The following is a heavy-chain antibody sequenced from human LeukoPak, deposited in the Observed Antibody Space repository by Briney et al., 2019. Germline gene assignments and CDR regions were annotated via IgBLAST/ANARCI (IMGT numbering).Heavy chain of an antibody. CDR3: AKDHKMAYCGGDCYSDDAFDI. J-gene: IGHJ3*02. D-gene: IGHD2-21*02. CDR2: ISGSGGST. CDR1: GFTFSSYA. V-gene: IGHV3-23*01. Sequence: QSGGSLRLSCAASGFTFSSYAMSWVRQAPGKGLEWVSGISGSGGSTYYADSVKGRFTISRDNSKNTLYLQMNSLRAEDTAVYYCAKDHKMAYCGGDCYSDDAFDIWGQGTMVTVSS.